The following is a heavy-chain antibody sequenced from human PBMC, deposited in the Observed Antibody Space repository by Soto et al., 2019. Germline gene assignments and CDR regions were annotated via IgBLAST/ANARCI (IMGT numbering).Heavy chain of an antibody. J-gene: IGHJ3*02. CDR3: ARVAVVGATGGAFDI. D-gene: IGHD1-26*01. CDR1: DFSFTSHG. CDR2: ISLYNGNT. V-gene: IGHV1-18*04. Sequence: ASVKVSCKAYDFSFTSHGISWVRQAPGQGLEWMGWISLYNGNTNYAQQFQGRVTMTTDTSTSTAYMELRSLRSDDTAVYYCARVAVVGATGGAFDIWGQGTMVTVSS.